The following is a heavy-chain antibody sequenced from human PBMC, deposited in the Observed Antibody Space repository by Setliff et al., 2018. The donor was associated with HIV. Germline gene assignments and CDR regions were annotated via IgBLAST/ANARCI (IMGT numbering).Heavy chain of an antibody. CDR3: ARFPNPSQIVVVMPPDY. CDR1: GYSFTSYG. D-gene: IGHD3-22*01. CDR2: ISAYTSNK. Sequence: ASVKVSCKASGYSFTSYGISWVRQAPGQGLEWMGWISAYTSNKSYAQKFQDRLTMTTDTSTSTAYMELRSLRSDDTAVYYCARFPNPSQIVVVMPPDYWGQGTLVTVSS. J-gene: IGHJ4*02. V-gene: IGHV1-18*01.